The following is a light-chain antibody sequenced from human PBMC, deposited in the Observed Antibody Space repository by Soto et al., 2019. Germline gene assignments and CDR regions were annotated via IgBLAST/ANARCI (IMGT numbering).Light chain of an antibody. J-gene: IGLJ1*01. V-gene: IGLV2-14*02. Sequence: QSALTQPASVSGSPGQSITIPCTGTRSDVGSYTLVSWYQQHPGQAPKLIIYEVTKRPSGVSFRLSGSKSGNTASLTISGLQAEDEADYYCSSYTSSSSLVFGTGTKLTVL. CDR1: RSDVGSYTL. CDR3: SSYTSSSSLV. CDR2: EVT.